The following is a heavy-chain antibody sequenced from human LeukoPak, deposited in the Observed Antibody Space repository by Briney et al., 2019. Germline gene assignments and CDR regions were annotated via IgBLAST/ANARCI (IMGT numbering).Heavy chain of an antibody. V-gene: IGHV3-21*01. CDR2: ISDTSTYM. D-gene: IGHD6-13*01. CDR1: GFTFSGYS. Sequence: GGSLRLSCAGSGFTFSGYSLNWVRQAPGTGLEWVSSISDTSTYMYYADSVKGRFTISRDNAKNSLYLQMNSLRAEDTAVYYCARDRIAGGIDPWGQGTLVTVSS. J-gene: IGHJ5*02. CDR3: ARDRIAGGIDP.